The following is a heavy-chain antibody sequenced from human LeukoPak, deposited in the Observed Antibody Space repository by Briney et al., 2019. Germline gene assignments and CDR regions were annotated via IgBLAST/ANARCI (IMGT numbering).Heavy chain of an antibody. CDR2: IYYSGST. V-gene: IGHV4-59*01. CDR3: ARLDYGGNDY. D-gene: IGHD4-23*01. Sequence: PSETLSLTCTVSGGSISSYYWSWIRQPPGKGLEWIGYIYYSGSTNYNPSLKSRVTISVDTSKNQFSLKLSSVTAADTAVYCCARLDYGGNDYWGQGTLVTVSS. CDR1: GGSISSYY. J-gene: IGHJ4*02.